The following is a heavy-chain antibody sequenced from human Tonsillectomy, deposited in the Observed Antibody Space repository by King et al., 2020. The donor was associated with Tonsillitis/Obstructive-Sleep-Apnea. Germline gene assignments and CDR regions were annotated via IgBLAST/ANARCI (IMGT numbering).Heavy chain of an antibody. Sequence: QLVQSGAEVKKPGSSVKVSCKASGGTFSSYAISWVRQAPGQGLEWMGGIIPILGIANYAQKFQGRVTITADKSTSTAYMELSSLRSEDTAVYYCASDKPQNYDFWSGYQGYFDYWGQGTLVTVSS. CDR2: IIPILGIA. J-gene: IGHJ4*02. D-gene: IGHD3-3*01. V-gene: IGHV1-69*10. CDR1: GGTFSSYA. CDR3: ASDKPQNYDFWSGYQGYFDY.